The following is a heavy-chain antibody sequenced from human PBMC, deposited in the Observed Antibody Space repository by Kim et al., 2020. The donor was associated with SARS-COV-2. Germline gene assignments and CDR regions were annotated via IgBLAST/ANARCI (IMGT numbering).Heavy chain of an antibody. Sequence: SEKYHVESVQGRFSISRDNAKNSLCLQMDSLRAEDTAVYYCARRGRTFDYWGQGTLVTVSS. CDR2: SEK. J-gene: IGHJ4*02. CDR3: ARRGRTFDY. D-gene: IGHD2-15*01. V-gene: IGHV3-7*01.